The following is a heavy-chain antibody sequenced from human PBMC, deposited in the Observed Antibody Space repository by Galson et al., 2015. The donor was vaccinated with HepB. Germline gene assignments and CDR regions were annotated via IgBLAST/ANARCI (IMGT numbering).Heavy chain of an antibody. J-gene: IGHJ3*02. Sequence: SVKVSCKASGYTFTSYGISWVRQAPGQGLEWMGWISAYNGNTNYAQKLQGRVTMTTDTSTSTAYMELRSLRSDDTAVYYCARDILGYCSGGSCHDDAFDIWGQGTMVTVSS. V-gene: IGHV1-18*01. CDR3: ARDILGYCSGGSCHDDAFDI. CDR2: ISAYNGNT. D-gene: IGHD2-15*01. CDR1: GYTFTSYG.